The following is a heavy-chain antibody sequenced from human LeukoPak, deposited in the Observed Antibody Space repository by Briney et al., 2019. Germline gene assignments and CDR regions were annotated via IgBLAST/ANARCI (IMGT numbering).Heavy chain of an antibody. D-gene: IGHD2-21*02. J-gene: IGHJ4*02. Sequence: GSLRLSCAASGFTFDDYGMSWIRQPPGMGLEWIGEINHSGSTNYNPSLKSRVTISVDTSKNQFSLKLSSVTAADTAVYYCARRVVVTANYYFDYWGQGTLVTVSS. CDR3: ARRVVVTANYYFDY. CDR1: GFTFDDYG. CDR2: INHSGST. V-gene: IGHV4-34*01.